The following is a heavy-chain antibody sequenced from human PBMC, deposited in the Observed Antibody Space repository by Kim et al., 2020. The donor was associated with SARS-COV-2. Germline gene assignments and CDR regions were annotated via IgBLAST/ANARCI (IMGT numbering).Heavy chain of an antibody. D-gene: IGHD6-19*01. J-gene: IGHJ4*02. CDR3: ARGSAVADYYFDY. V-gene: IGHV4-4*02. Sequence: YNPSLRSRVTISVDKSKNQFSLKLSAETAADKAVYYSARGSAVADYYFDYWGQGTLVTVSS.